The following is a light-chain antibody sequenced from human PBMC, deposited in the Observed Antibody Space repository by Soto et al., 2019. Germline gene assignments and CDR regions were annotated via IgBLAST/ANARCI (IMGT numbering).Light chain of an antibody. V-gene: IGLV7-46*01. Sequence: QAVVTQEPSLTVSPGGTVTLTCGSSTGAVTSGHYPYWFQQKPGQGPKTLIYDTSNKHSWTPARFSGSLLGGKAALTLSGAQPEDGAEYYCLLSYSGPRVFGGGTKLTVL. J-gene: IGLJ2*01. CDR3: LLSYSGPRV. CDR2: DTS. CDR1: TGAVTSGHY.